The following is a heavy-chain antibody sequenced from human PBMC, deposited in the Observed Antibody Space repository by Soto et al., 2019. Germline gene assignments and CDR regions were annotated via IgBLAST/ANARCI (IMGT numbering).Heavy chain of an antibody. J-gene: IGHJ6*02. Sequence: GASVKVSCKASGYTFTSYYMHWVRQAPGQGLEWMGIINPSGGSTSYAQKFQGRVTMTRDTSTSTVYMELSSLRSEDTAVYYCARRKVYDILTGPHSYYGMDVWGQGTTVTVSS. CDR1: GYTFTSYY. CDR2: INPSGGST. D-gene: IGHD3-9*01. V-gene: IGHV1-46*01. CDR3: ARRKVYDILTGPHSYYGMDV.